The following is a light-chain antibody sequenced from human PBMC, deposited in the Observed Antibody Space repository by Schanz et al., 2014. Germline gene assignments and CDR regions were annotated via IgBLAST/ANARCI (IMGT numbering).Light chain of an antibody. V-gene: IGLV2-11*01. CDR1: SSDVGGYNY. CDR2: EVT. Sequence: QSVLTQPRSVSGSPGQSVTISCTGTSSDVGGYNYVSWYQHHPGKAPKLVIYEVTKRPSGVPDRFSGSKSGNTASLTVSGLQAEDEADYYCSSYTRSTTHVFGTGTKLTVL. J-gene: IGLJ1*01. CDR3: SSYTRSTTHV.